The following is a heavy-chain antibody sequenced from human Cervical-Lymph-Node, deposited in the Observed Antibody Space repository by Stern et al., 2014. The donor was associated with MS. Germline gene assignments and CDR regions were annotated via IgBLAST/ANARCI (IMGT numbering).Heavy chain of an antibody. J-gene: IGHJ4*02. V-gene: IGHV4-61*02. CDR3: ARERRVSGGGNYFDY. D-gene: IGHD3-10*01. Sequence: QLQLQESGPGLVKPSQTLSLTCTVSGVSISSADYSWNWIRQPAGKGLGWIGRIYSSGSTHYNPSLKSRVTISVDTSNHQFSPQMGLVTAADTALYYCARERRVSGGGNYFDYWGQGTLVTVSS. CDR2: IYSSGST. CDR1: GVSISSADYS.